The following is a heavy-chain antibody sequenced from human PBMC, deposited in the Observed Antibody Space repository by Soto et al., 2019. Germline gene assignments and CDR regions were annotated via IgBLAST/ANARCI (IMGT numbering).Heavy chain of an antibody. D-gene: IGHD3-3*01. CDR2: ISSSSSYI. J-gene: IGHJ4*02. CDR3: ARMEGFTFDY. CDR1: GLTFSNYA. V-gene: IGHV3-21*01. Sequence: GGSLRHSWAASGLTFSNYAMSWVRQAPGKGLEWVSSISSSSSYIYYADSVKGRFTISRDNAKNSLYLQMNSLRAEDTAVYYCARMEGFTFDYWGQGTLVTVSS.